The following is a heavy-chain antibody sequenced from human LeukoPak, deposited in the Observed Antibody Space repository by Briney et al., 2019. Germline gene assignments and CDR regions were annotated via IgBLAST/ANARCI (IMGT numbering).Heavy chain of an antibody. V-gene: IGHV3-33*08. J-gene: IGHJ4*02. D-gene: IGHD3-22*01. CDR2: IWYDGSNK. CDR3: ATQYYYDSSGTQYYFDY. Sequence: PGGSLRLSCAASGFTFSSYGMHWVRQAPGKGLEWVAVIWYDGSNKYYADSVKGRFTISRDNSKNTLYLQMNSLRAEDTAAYYCATQYYYDSSGTQYYFDYWGQGTLVTVSS. CDR1: GFTFSSYG.